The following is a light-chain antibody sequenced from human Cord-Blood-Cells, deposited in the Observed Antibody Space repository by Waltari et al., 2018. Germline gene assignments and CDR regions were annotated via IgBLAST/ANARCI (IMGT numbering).Light chain of an antibody. V-gene: IGLV2-23*01. CDR1: SSDVGSYNL. CDR2: EGS. Sequence: QSALTQPASVSGSPGQSITISYTGTSSDVGSYNLVSWYQQHPGKAPKLMIYEGSKRPSGVSKRFSGSKSGNTASLTISWLQAEDEADYYCCSYAGSSTWVFGGGTKLPVL. J-gene: IGLJ3*02. CDR3: CSYAGSSTWV.